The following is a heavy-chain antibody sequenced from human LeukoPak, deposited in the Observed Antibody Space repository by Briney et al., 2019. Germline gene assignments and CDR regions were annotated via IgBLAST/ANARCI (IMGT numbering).Heavy chain of an antibody. CDR1: GYFLAAYYY. CDR3: ATGRWGVDY. J-gene: IGHJ4*02. V-gene: IGHV1-2*02. D-gene: IGHD3-16*01. Sequence: ASVKVSCKASGYFLAAYYYMHWVRQAPGQGLEWMGWINPNSGGTNYAQKFQGRVTMTRDTSISTAYMELSRLRSDDTAVYYCATGRWGVDYWGQGTLVTVSS. CDR2: INPNSGGT.